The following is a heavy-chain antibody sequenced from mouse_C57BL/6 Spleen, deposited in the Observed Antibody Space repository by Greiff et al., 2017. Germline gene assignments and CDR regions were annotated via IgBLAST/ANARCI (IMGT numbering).Heavy chain of an antibody. CDR1: GYTFTSYW. V-gene: IGHV1-59*01. J-gene: IGHJ1*03. D-gene: IGHD1-1*02. Sequence: VQLQQPGAELVRPGTSVKLSCKASGYTFTSYWMHWVKQRPGQGLEWIGVIDPSDSYTNYNQKFKGKATLTVDTSSSTAYMQLSSLTSEDSAVYYCARSGGTGFYWYFDVWGTGTTVTVSS. CDR3: ARSGGTGFYWYFDV. CDR2: IDPSDSYT.